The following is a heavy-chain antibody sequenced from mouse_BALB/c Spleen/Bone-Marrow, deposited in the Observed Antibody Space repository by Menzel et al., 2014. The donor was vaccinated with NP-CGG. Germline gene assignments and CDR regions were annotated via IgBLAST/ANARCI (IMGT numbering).Heavy chain of an antibody. V-gene: IGHV5-6*01. D-gene: IGHD3-1*01. CDR2: ISSGVGST. Sequence: EVKLVESGGDLVKPGGSLKLSCVASGFTFSTYGMSWVRQTPDKRLEWVATISSGVGSTYYPDSVKGRFTISRDNAKNTLYLQMSSLKSEDTAMYYCARQGATPRFAYWGQGTLVTVSA. J-gene: IGHJ3*01. CDR1: GFTFSTYG. CDR3: ARQGATPRFAY.